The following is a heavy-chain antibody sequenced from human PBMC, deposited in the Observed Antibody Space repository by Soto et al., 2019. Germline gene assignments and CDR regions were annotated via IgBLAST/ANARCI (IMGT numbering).Heavy chain of an antibody. CDR3: DSNPYYYFDY. J-gene: IGHJ4*02. CDR2: ISSDGSNK. V-gene: IGHV3-30-3*01. CDR1: GFSFSSYA. D-gene: IGHD3-16*01. Sequence: SLRLSFAASGFSFSSYAMHWVRQAPVKGLEWVAVISSDGSNKYHADSVEGRFTISRDNSKNTLYLQMNSLRAEDTAVYYYDSNPYYYFDYWGQGTLVTVSS.